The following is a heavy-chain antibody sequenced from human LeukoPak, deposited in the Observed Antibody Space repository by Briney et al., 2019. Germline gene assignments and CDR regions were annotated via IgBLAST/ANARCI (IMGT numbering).Heavy chain of an antibody. CDR3: ARDKSGSSGWYSYFDY. Sequence: ASVKVSCKASGYTFTGLHWVRQAPGQGLEWMGWINPNSGDTNYAQKFQGRVTMTRDTSISTAYMELSRLRSDDTAVYYCARDKSGSSGWYSYFDYWGQGTLVTVSS. CDR2: INPNSGDT. CDR1: GYTFTG. J-gene: IGHJ4*02. D-gene: IGHD6-19*01. V-gene: IGHV1-2*02.